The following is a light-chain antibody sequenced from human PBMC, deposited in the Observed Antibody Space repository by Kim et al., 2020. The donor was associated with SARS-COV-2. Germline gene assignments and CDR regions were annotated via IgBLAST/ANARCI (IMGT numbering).Light chain of an antibody. J-gene: IGLJ2*01. CDR3: LLYYNGHRV. Sequence: GTCTLTCGSGTGAVTRGHHPCCFQQKPRQAPRTLIYDTSNKHSWTPARLSGSLLGGKAALTLSGALPEDEAEYYCLLYYNGHRVFGGGTQLTVL. CDR2: DTS. V-gene: IGLV7-46*01. CDR1: TGAVTRGHH.